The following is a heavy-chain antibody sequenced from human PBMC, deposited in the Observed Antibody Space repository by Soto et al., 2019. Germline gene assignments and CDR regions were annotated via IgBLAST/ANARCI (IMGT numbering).Heavy chain of an antibody. CDR3: ATGLAHSSNYC. CDR1: GFIFPKAW. J-gene: IGHJ4*02. D-gene: IGHD3-22*01. V-gene: IGHV3-15*07. Sequence: EVQLVESGGALVEPGGSFRLSCEASGFIFPKAWMTWVRKAPGKGREWVGRIKGIADGGTTDFAAPVKDRFTISRDDSKNTLYLQMNSLRTEDTAVYFCATGLAHSSNYCWGQGTLVTVSS. CDR2: IKGIADGGTT.